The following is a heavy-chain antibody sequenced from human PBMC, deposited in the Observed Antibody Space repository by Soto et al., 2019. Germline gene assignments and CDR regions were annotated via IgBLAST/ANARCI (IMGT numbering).Heavy chain of an antibody. V-gene: IGHV3-73*01. CDR2: IRSKANSYAT. D-gene: IGHD3-16*02. CDR1: GFTFSSYT. Sequence: GGSLRLSCAASGFTFSSYTMNWVRQAPGKGLGWVGRIRSKANSYATAYAASVKGKFTISRDDSKNTAYLQMNSLKTEDTAVYYCMSSIVSSLVPWGQGTLVTVSS. CDR3: MSSIVSSLVP. J-gene: IGHJ5*02.